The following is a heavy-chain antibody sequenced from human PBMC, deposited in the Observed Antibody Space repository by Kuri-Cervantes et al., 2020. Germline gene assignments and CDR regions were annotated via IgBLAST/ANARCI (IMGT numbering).Heavy chain of an antibody. Sequence: GESLKISCAASGFTVSSNYMSWVRQAPGKGLEWVSVIYSGGSTYYADSVKGRFTISRDNAKNSLYLQMNSLRAEDTAVYYCARDSAALHLLTLDYWGQGTLVTVSS. J-gene: IGHJ4*02. CDR3: ARDSAALHLLTLDY. V-gene: IGHV3-53*01. D-gene: IGHD6-13*01. CDR2: IYSGGST. CDR1: GFTVSSNY.